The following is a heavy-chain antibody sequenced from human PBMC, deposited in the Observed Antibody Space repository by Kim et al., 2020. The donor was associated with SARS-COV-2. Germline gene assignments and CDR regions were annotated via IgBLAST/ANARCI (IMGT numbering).Heavy chain of an antibody. V-gene: IGHV1-18*01. Sequence: ASVKVSCKASGYTFTSYGISWVRQAPGQGLEWMGWISAYNGNTNYAQKLQGRVTMTTDTSTSTAYMELRSLRSDDTAVYYCARDQGGYYDSSGYPLDYYYCGMDVWGQGTTVTVSS. CDR1: GYTFTSYG. D-gene: IGHD3-22*01. CDR2: ISAYNGNT. J-gene: IGHJ6*02. CDR3: ARDQGGYYDSSGYPLDYYYCGMDV.